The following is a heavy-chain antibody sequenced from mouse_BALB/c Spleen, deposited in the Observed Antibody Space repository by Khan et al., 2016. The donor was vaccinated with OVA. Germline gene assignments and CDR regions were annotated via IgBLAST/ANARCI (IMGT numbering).Heavy chain of an antibody. J-gene: IGHJ4*01. CDR3: ARGGLGLRAYAMDY. CDR2: IDPFNGGT. CDR1: GYSFTNYY. V-gene: IGHV1S135*01. Sequence: LQQSGPELMKPGTSMKISCTASGYSFTNYYIHWVKQSHGKSLEWIGYIDPFNGGTGYNQRFKGKATLTLDKSSSTAYMHLSSLTSEDSAVYYCARGGLGLRAYAMDYWGQGTSVTVSS. D-gene: IGHD3-1*01.